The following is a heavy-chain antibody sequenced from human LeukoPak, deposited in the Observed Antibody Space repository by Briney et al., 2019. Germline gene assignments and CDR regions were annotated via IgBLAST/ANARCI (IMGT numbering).Heavy chain of an antibody. V-gene: IGHV4-59*01. J-gene: IGHJ3*02. CDR2: IYYSGST. CDR3: ATALRAYYYDSSGYYRNDAFDI. CDR1: GGSISSYY. D-gene: IGHD3-22*01. Sequence: SETLSLTCTVSGGSISSYYWSWIQQPPGKGLEWIGYIYYSGSTNYNPSLKSRVTISVDTSKNQFSLKLSSATAADTAVYYCATALRAYYYDSSGYYRNDAFDIWGQGTMVTVSS.